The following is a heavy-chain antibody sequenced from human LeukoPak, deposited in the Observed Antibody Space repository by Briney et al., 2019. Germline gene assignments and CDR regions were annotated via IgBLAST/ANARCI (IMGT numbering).Heavy chain of an antibody. Sequence: ASVKVSCKASGYTFTDYYMHWVRQAPGQGLEWMGWINPNSGGTNYAQKFQGRVTMTKDTSISTVYMELTRLRSDGTAVYYCARGSGGRSTNCQRCRFFDFWGQGTLVTVSS. CDR3: ARGSGGRSTNCQRCRFFDF. D-gene: IGHD2-15*01. CDR2: INPNSGGT. CDR1: GYTFTDYY. V-gene: IGHV1-2*02. J-gene: IGHJ4*02.